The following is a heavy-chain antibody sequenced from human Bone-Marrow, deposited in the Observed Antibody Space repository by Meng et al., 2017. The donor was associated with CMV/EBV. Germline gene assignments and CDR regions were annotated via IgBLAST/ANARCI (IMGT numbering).Heavy chain of an antibody. D-gene: IGHD1-26*01. Sequence: VSSNSAAWNWIRRSPSRGLEWLGRPYYRSKWYNDYAVSVKSRITINPDTSKSQFSLQLNSVTPEDTAAYYCARDRLGGSYNRAFDIWGQGTMVTVSS. CDR3: ARDRLGGSYNRAFDI. CDR2: PYYRSKWYN. J-gene: IGHJ3*02. V-gene: IGHV6-1*01. CDR1: VSSNSAA.